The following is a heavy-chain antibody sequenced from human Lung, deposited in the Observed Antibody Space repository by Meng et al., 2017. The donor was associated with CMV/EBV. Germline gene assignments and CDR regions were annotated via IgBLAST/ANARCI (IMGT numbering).Heavy chain of an antibody. V-gene: IGHV3-73*01. CDR3: TGYCSSTSCLLYYYYGMDV. D-gene: IGHD2-2*01. CDR1: GFTFSGSA. J-gene: IGHJ6*02. Sequence: ETLSLXCAASGFTFSGSAMHWVRQASGKGLEWVGRIRSKANSYATAYAASVKGRFTISRDDSKNTAYLQMNSLKTEDTAVYYCTGYCSSTSCLLYYYYGMDVWGQGTTVTVSS. CDR2: IRSKANSYAT.